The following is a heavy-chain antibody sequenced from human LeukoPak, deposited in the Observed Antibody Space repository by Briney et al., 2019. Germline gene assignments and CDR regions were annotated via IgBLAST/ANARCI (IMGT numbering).Heavy chain of an antibody. V-gene: IGHV3-69-1*01. CDR2: ISSSSTI. J-gene: IGHJ5*02. CDR1: GLTLSTYA. Sequence: GGSLRLSCAASGLTLSTYAMSWVRQAPGKGLEWVSYISSSSTIYYADSVKGRFTISRDNAKNSLYLQMNRLRAEDTAVYYCARFTRGFDPWGQGTLVTVSS. CDR3: ARFTRGFDP.